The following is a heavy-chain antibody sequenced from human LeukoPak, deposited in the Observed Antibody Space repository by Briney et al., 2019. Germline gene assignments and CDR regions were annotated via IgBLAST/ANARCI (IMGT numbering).Heavy chain of an antibody. V-gene: IGHV3-30*04. D-gene: IGHD3-10*01. J-gene: IGHJ4*02. CDR2: ISYDGSNK. CDR1: GFTFSSYA. Sequence: GGSLRLSCAASGFTFSSYAMHWVRQAPGKGLEWVAVISYDGSNKYYADSVKGRFTISRDNSKNTLYLQMNSLRAEDTAVYYCATLWNGSGSLYPPFDYWGQGTLVTVSS. CDR3: ATLWNGSGSLYPPFDY.